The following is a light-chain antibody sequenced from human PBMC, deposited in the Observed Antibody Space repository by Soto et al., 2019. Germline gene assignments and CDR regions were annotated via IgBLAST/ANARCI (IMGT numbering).Light chain of an antibody. CDR1: QSLLHTNGYNY. CDR3: MQSLQTPVT. Sequence: DIVMTQSPPSLIVTSGEPASISCRSSQSLLHTNGYNYLDWYLQKPGQSPQLLIYLGSNRASGVPDRFSGSGSGTDFTLKISRVEAEDVGVYFCMQSLQTPVTFGQGTKV. CDR2: LGS. V-gene: IGKV2-28*01. J-gene: IGKJ1*01.